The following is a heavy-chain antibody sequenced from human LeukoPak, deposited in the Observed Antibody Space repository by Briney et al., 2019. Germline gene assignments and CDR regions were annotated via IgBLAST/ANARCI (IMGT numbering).Heavy chain of an antibody. V-gene: IGHV3-23*01. D-gene: IGHD3-10*01. CDR3: ATGLHMVRDAFDI. CDR1: GFTFSSYG. Sequence: PGGTLRLSCAASGFTFSSYGMSWVRQAPGKGLEWVSAISGSGGSTYYADSVKGRFTISRDNSKNTLYLQMNSLRAEDTAVYYCATGLHMVRDAFDIWGQGTVVTVSS. CDR2: ISGSGGST. J-gene: IGHJ3*02.